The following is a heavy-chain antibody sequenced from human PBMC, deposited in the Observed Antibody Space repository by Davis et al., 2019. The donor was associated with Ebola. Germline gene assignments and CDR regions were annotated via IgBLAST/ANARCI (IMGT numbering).Heavy chain of an antibody. J-gene: IGHJ5*02. CDR1: GGTFSSYA. V-gene: IGHV1-69*04. Sequence: AASVKVSCKASGGTFSSYAISWVRQAPGQGLEWMGRIIPILGIANYAQKFQGRVTITADKSTSTAYMELSSLRSEDTAVYYCARDPPYQLLLPEWFDPWGQGTLVTVSS. CDR3: ARDPPYQLLLPEWFDP. CDR2: IIPILGIA. D-gene: IGHD2-2*01.